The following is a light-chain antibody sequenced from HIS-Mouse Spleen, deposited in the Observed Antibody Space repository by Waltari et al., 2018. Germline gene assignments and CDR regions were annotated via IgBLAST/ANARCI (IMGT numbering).Light chain of an antibody. CDR3: CSYAGSSTVV. CDR2: EGS. V-gene: IGLV2-23*01. Sequence: QSALTQPASVSGSPGQSITISCTGTSSAFGSYNLVSWYQQPPGKAPKLMIYEGSKRPSGVSNRFSGSKSGNTASLTISGLQAEDEADYYCCSYAGSSTVVFGGGTKLTVL. CDR1: SSAFGSYNL. J-gene: IGLJ2*01.